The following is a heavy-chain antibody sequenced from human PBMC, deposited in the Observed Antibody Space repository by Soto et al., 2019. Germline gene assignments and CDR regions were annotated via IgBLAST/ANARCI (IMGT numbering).Heavy chain of an antibody. D-gene: IGHD3-9*01. Sequence: QVQLVQSGAEVKKPGASVKVSCKASGYTFTGYYMHWVRQAPGQGLEWMGWINPNSGGTNYAQKFQGWVTMTRDTSISTAYMELSRLRSDDTAVYYCARGYDILTGYYGGGYFNYWGQGTLVTVSS. CDR2: INPNSGGT. J-gene: IGHJ4*02. V-gene: IGHV1-2*04. CDR3: ARGYDILTGYYGGGYFNY. CDR1: GYTFTGYY.